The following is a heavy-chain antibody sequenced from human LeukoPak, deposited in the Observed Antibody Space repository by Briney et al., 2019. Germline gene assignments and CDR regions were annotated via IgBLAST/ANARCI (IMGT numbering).Heavy chain of an antibody. CDR3: ARPREKAFDI. V-gene: IGHV3-7*01. CDR1: GFTFSSYW. CDR2: IKQDGSEQ. J-gene: IGHJ3*02. Sequence: GGSLRLSCAASGFTFSSYWMNWVCQAPGKGLEWVANIKQDGSEQYYVDSAKGRFTISRDNAKNSLYLQMNSLRAEDTAVYYCARPREKAFDIWGQGTTVTVSS.